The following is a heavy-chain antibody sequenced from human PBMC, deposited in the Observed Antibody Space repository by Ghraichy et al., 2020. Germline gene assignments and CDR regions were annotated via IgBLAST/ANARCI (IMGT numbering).Heavy chain of an antibody. Sequence: GGSLRLSCAASGFTFSDYYMSWIRQAPGKGLEWVSYISSSSSYTNYADSVKGRFTISRDNAKNSLYLQMNSLRAEDTAVYYCARVYDSSGYGDAFDIWGQGTMVTVSS. CDR2: ISSSSSYT. D-gene: IGHD3-22*01. CDR3: ARVYDSSGYGDAFDI. V-gene: IGHV3-11*06. J-gene: IGHJ3*02. CDR1: GFTFSDYY.